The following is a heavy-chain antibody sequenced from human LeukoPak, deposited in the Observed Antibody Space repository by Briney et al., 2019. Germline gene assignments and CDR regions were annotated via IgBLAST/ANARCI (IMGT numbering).Heavy chain of an antibody. CDR1: GGSINTYY. V-gene: IGHV4-59*01. J-gene: IGHJ4*02. CDR2: IYYSGST. D-gene: IGHD3-16*01. CDR3: ARALLWGYDY. Sequence: SETLSLTCTVSGGSINTYYWSWVRQPPGKGLEWIGYIYYSGSTNYSPSLKSRVTISVDTSKNQFSLKLSSVTAADTAMYYCARALLWGYDYWGQGTLVSVSS.